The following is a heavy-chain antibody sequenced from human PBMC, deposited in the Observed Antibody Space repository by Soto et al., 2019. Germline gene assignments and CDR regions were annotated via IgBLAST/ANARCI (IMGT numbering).Heavy chain of an antibody. CDR1: GGSFSGYY. V-gene: IGHV4-34*12. CDR2: TIQSGST. D-gene: IGHD2-2*01. Sequence: SETLSLTCAVYGGSFSGYYWSWIRQPSGMGLEWIGETIQSGSTNYNPSLKSRVTISVDTSKNQFSLRLSSVTAADTAVYYCARLGGYCSNTSCYGYYGMDVWGQGTTVTVSS. J-gene: IGHJ6*02. CDR3: ARLGGYCSNTSCYGYYGMDV.